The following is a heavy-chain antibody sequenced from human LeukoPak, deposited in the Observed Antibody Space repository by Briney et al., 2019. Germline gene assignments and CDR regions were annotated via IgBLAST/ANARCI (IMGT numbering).Heavy chain of an antibody. D-gene: IGHD5-12*01. CDR1: EYTFTGYF. J-gene: IGHJ4*02. Sequence: GSVKVSCKASEYTFTGYFIHWVRQAPGQGLEWMGWINPNSGGTNYAQRFQGRVTMTRDTSISTVYMELSRLRSDDTAVYYCAKDRAVATIGGIDYWGQGTLVTVSS. CDR2: INPNSGGT. V-gene: IGHV1-2*02. CDR3: AKDRAVATIGGIDY.